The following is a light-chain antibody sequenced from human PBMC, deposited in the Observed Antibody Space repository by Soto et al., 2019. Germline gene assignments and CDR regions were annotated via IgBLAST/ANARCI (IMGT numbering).Light chain of an antibody. J-gene: IGKJ1*01. CDR1: QSISTY. Sequence: DIQMTQSPSSLSASVXXRVTXTCRASQSISTYLNWYQQKAGLAPKXXIYAASSLQSGVPSRFSGSGSGTDFTLTISSLQPEDFATYYCQQTYSTPPTFGQGTKVDIK. CDR3: QQTYSTPPT. V-gene: IGKV1-39*01. CDR2: AAS.